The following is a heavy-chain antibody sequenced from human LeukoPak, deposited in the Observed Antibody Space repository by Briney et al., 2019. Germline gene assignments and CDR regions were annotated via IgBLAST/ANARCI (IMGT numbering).Heavy chain of an antibody. CDR3: AKAATPYYDSSGYYKY. CDR2: ISWNSGSI. Sequence: GRSLRLSCAASGFTFGDYAMHWVRQAPGKGLEWVSGISWNSGSIGYADSVKGRFTISRDNAKNSLYLQMNSLRAEDTALYYCAKAATPYYDSSGYYKYWGQGTLVTVSS. J-gene: IGHJ4*02. CDR1: GFTFGDYA. V-gene: IGHV3-9*01. D-gene: IGHD3-22*01.